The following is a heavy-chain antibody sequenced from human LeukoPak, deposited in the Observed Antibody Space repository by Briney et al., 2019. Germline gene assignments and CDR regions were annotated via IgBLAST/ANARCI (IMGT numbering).Heavy chain of an antibody. Sequence: GGSLRLSCAASGFSFSSYTMKWVRQAPGKGPEWVSSISSSSGYKYYGDSMKGRFTISRDNAKNSLYLQMNSLRAEDTAVYYCARAGSHRNSGYDYWGQGTLVTVSS. CDR2: ISSSSGYK. CDR3: ARAGSHRNSGYDY. D-gene: IGHD5-12*01. J-gene: IGHJ4*02. V-gene: IGHV3-21*01. CDR1: GFSFSSYT.